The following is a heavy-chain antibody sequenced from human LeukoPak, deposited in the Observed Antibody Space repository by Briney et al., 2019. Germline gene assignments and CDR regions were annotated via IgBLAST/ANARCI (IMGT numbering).Heavy chain of an antibody. CDR2: IAIAGDK. Sequence: GGSLRLSCAASGFTFSSYDMHWVRQATGKGLEWVSSIAIAGDKYYSGSVKGRFTISRENAKNSLYLQMNSLRVWDTAAYYCARGLAGGLDPWGQGTLVTVSS. V-gene: IGHV3-13*04. CDR3: ARGLAGGLDP. D-gene: IGHD1-26*01. CDR1: GFTFSSYD. J-gene: IGHJ5*02.